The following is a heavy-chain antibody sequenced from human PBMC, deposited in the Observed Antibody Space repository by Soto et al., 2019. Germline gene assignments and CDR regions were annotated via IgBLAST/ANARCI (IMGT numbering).Heavy chain of an antibody. CDR1: GGAFNGYY. CDR2: INHSGTV. J-gene: IGHJ4*02. V-gene: IGHV4-34*01. Sequence: QVHLQQWGAGLLKPSETLSLTCAVNGGAFNGYYWTWIRQSPGKGLQWIGAINHSGTVDYNPSLKSRVTFSIDTSKKQFSLTLTSVTAADTAVYYCARAGAALVRGSIGGFDYWGQGTLVTVSS. CDR3: ARAGAALVRGSIGGFDY. D-gene: IGHD3-10*01.